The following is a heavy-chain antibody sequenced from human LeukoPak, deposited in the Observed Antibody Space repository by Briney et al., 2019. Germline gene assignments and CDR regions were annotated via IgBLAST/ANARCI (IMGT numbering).Heavy chain of an antibody. D-gene: IGHD3-10*01. CDR1: GYTFTTYK. V-gene: IGHV1-46*01. J-gene: IGHJ4*02. CDR2: INPSDGGR. Sequence: ASVKVSCKASGYTFTTYKMHWVRQAPGQGLEWVGIINPSDGGRRNAQKFQGRVTMTRDTSTSTVYMELSSLRSEDTAVYYCAKDSGSYSADYWGQGTLVTVSS. CDR3: AKDSGSYSADY.